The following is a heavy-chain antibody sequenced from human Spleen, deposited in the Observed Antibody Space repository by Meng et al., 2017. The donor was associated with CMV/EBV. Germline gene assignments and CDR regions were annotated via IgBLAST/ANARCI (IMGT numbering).Heavy chain of an antibody. CDR2: ISTYNGNT. J-gene: IGHJ4*02. CDR1: GYTFTSYG. D-gene: IGHD3-3*01. V-gene: IGHV1-18*01. CDR3: ARDRWGSFGVVERPLPFDY. Sequence: ASVKVSCKASGYTFTSYGISWVRQAPGQGLEWMGWISTYNGNTNYAQKLQGRLTMTTDTSTITAYMELRSLRSDDTAVYYCARDRWGSFGVVERPLPFDYWGQGTLVTVSS.